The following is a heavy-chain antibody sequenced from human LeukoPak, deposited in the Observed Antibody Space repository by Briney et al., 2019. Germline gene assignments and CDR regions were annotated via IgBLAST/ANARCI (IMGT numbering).Heavy chain of an antibody. CDR3: AREGSSSHYYYYYMDV. Sequence: SETLSLTCTVSGGSISSYYWSWIRQPAGKGLEWIGRIYTSGSTNYNPSLKSRVTMSVDTSKNQFSLKLSSVTAADTAEYYCAREGSSSHYYYYYMDVWGKGTTVTVSS. J-gene: IGHJ6*03. CDR1: GGSISSYY. D-gene: IGHD6-6*01. CDR2: IYTSGST. V-gene: IGHV4-4*07.